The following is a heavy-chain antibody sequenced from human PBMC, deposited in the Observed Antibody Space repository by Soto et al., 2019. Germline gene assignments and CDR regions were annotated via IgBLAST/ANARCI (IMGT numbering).Heavy chain of an antibody. D-gene: IGHD3-9*01. CDR3: ARDSYYDILTGYYSRYYYYGMDV. V-gene: IGHV1-69*13. CDR1: GGTFSSYA. Sequence: ASVKVSCKASGGTFSSYAISWVRQAPGQGLEWMGGIIPIFGTANYAQKFQGRVTITADESTSTAYMELSSLRSEDTAVYYCARDSYYDILTGYYSRYYYYGMDVWGQGTTVTVSS. CDR2: IIPIFGTA. J-gene: IGHJ6*02.